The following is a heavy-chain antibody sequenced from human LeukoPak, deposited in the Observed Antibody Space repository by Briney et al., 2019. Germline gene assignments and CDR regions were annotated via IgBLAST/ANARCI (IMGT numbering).Heavy chain of an antibody. CDR3: ARDQSAAAGRAFDI. V-gene: IGHV3-9*01. Sequence: GRSLRLSCAASGFTFDDYAMHWFRQAPGKGLEWVSGISWNSGSIGYADSVKGRFTISRDNAKNSLYLQMNSLRAEDTAVYYCARDQSAAAGRAFDIWGQGTMVTVSS. D-gene: IGHD6-13*01. CDR2: ISWNSGSI. J-gene: IGHJ3*02. CDR1: GFTFDDYA.